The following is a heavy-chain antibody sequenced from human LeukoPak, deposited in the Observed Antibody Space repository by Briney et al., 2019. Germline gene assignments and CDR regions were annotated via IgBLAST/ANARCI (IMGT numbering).Heavy chain of an antibody. Sequence: PSETLSLTCTVSGGSISSSSYYWGWIRQPPGKGLEWIGSIYYSGSTYYNPSLKSRVTISVDTSKNQFSLKLSSVTAADTAVYYCARGGMGIAVAGTYYWGQGTLVTVSS. CDR1: GGSISSSSYY. CDR2: IYYSGST. D-gene: IGHD6-19*01. V-gene: IGHV4-39*01. J-gene: IGHJ4*02. CDR3: ARGGMGIAVAGTYY.